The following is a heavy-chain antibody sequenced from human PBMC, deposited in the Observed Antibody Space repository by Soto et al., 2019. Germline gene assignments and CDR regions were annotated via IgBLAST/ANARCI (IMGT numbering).Heavy chain of an antibody. CDR3: AQEFSGCDHLDY. D-gene: IGHD5-12*01. J-gene: IGHJ4*02. CDR1: GFTFSSYD. CDR2: ISYDGSNK. V-gene: IGHV3-30*18. Sequence: QVQLVESGGGVVQPGRSLRLSCAASGFTFSSYDMHWVRQAPGKGLEWVAVISYDGSNKYYADSVKGRFTISRDNSKNTLFRQMTRLICEDTAVYYCAQEFSGCDHLDYWGQGTLVTASS.